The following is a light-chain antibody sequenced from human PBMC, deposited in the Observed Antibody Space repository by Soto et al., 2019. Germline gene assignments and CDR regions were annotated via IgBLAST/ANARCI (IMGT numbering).Light chain of an antibody. CDR3: QQSYSIPFT. J-gene: IGKJ2*01. V-gene: IGKV1-5*03. Sequence: DIQMTQSPSTLPASVGDRVTVTCRASQSIRSWLAWYQEKPGKAPKLLIYKASLLETGVPSRFSGSGSGTEFTLTISSLQTDDFALYYCQQSYSIPFTFGQGTKVDIK. CDR2: KAS. CDR1: QSIRSW.